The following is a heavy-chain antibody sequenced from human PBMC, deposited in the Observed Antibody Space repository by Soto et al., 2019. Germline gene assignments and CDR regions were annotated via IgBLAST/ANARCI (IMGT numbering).Heavy chain of an antibody. CDR3: ARGGSVEQWLVSH. CDR1: GFTFSDYY. V-gene: IGHV3-11*06. Sequence: GGSLRLSCAASGFTFSDYYMSWIRKAPGKGLEWLSYISSSSSYTNYADSVKGRFTISRDNAKNSLYLQMNSLRAEDTAVYYCARGGSVEQWLVSHWGQGTLVTVAS. CDR2: ISSSSSYT. D-gene: IGHD6-19*01. J-gene: IGHJ4*02.